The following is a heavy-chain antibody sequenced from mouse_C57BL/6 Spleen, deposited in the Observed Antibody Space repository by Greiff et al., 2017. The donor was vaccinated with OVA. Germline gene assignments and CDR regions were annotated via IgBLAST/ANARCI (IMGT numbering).Heavy chain of an antibody. J-gene: IGHJ3*01. CDR3: ARSGNWAY. CDR2: IDPSDSYT. CDR1: GYTFTSYW. Sequence: QVQLQQPGAELVRPGTSVKLSCKASGYTFTSYWMHWVKQRPGQGLEWIGVIDPSDSYTNYNQKFKGKATLTVDTSSSTAYMQLSSLTSEDSAVYYCARSGNWAYWGQGTLVTVSA. D-gene: IGHD2-1*01. V-gene: IGHV1-59*01.